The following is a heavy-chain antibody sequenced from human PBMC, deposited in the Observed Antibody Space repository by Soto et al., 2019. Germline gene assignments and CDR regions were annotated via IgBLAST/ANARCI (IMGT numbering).Heavy chain of an antibody. CDR2: ISFDGSTE. CDR1: GFTFISYA. J-gene: IGHJ6*02. Sequence: ESGGGVVQPGRSLRLSCAASGFTFISYAMHWVRQAPGKGLEWVAVISFDGSTEYYADSVKGRFTISRDNSKNTVYLQMNSLISADTAVYYCARSRHGSGSYTHFYYGLDVWGQGTTVTVSS. CDR3: ARSRHGSGSYTHFYYGLDV. D-gene: IGHD3-10*01. V-gene: IGHV3-30-3*01.